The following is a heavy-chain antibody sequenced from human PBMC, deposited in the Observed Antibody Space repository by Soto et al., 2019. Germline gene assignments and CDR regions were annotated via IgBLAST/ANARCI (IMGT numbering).Heavy chain of an antibody. CDR2: ISAYNGNK. CDR1: GYTFTSYG. J-gene: IGHJ4*02. V-gene: IGHV1-18*01. D-gene: IGHD4-17*01. Sequence: QVQLVQSGAEVKKPGASVKVSCKASGYTFTSYGISWARQAPGQGLEWVGWISAYNGNKNYAQSLQGRVTMTTDTSTSTAYMGLRSLRSDDTAVYYCARVYVTTVTTGGDYWGQGTLVTVSS. CDR3: ARVYVTTVTTGGDY.